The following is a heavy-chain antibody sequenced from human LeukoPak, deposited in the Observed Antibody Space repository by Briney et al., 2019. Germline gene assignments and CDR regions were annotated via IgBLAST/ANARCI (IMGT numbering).Heavy chain of an antibody. CDR1: GFTFSSYW. J-gene: IGHJ6*02. D-gene: IGHD5-18*01. Sequence: GGSLRLSCAASGFTFSSYWMSWVRQAPGKGLEWVSYISSSSSTIYYADSVKGRFTISRDNAKNSLYLQMNSLRAEDTAVYYCAKDVYSFGLYGMDVWGQGTTVTVSS. CDR2: ISSSSSTI. V-gene: IGHV3-48*04. CDR3: AKDVYSFGLYGMDV.